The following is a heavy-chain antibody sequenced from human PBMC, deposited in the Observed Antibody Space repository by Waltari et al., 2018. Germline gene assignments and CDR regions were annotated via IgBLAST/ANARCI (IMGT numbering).Heavy chain of an antibody. Sequence: QVQLQESGPGLVKPSETLSLTCTVSGGSISSYYWSWIRQPPGTGLEWIGDNYYSGSTNYNPSLKSRVTVSVDTSKNQFSLKLSSVTAADTAVYYCARRTINYWYFDLWGRGTLVTVSS. CDR1: GGSISSYY. D-gene: IGHD2-2*01. CDR3: ARRTINYWYFDL. V-gene: IGHV4-59*01. J-gene: IGHJ2*01. CDR2: NYYSGST.